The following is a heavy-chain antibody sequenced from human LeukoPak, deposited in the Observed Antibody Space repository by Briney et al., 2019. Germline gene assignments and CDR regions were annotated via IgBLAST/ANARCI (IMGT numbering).Heavy chain of an antibody. CDR3: ARGGVGSWFDP. V-gene: IGHV4-59*01. Sequence: SETLSLTCTVSGGSISSYYWSWIRQPPGKGLAWIGYIYYSGSTNYNPSLKSRVTISVDTSKNQFSLKLSSVTAADTAVYYCARGGVGSWFDPWGQGTLVTVSS. J-gene: IGHJ5*02. CDR2: IYYSGST. CDR1: GGSISSYY. D-gene: IGHD1-26*01.